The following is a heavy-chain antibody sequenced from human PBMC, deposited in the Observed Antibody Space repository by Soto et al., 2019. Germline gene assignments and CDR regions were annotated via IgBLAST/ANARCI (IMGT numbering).Heavy chain of an antibody. CDR1: GFTVSSNY. J-gene: IGHJ4*02. D-gene: IGHD2-15*01. Sequence: GGSLRLSCAASGFTVSSNYMSWVRQAPGKGLEWVSVIYSGGSTYYADSVKGRFTISRHNSKNTLYLQMNSLRAEDTAVYYCARGDPYFCSGGSCYENYWGQGTLVTVSS. V-gene: IGHV3-53*04. CDR3: ARGDPYFCSGGSCYENY. CDR2: IYSGGST.